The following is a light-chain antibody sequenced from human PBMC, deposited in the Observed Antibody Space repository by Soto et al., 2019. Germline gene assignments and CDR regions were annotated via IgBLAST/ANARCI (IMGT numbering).Light chain of an antibody. Sequence: VVLPQPPTTLALAPGERAPLSCRASQSVSSYLAWYQQKPGQAPRLLISDASSRATGIPDRFSGSGSGTGFTLTISRLEPEDFAVYYCQHYGTSITFGQGTRLEIK. J-gene: IGKJ5*01. CDR1: QSVSSY. CDR3: QHYGTSIT. CDR2: DAS. V-gene: IGKV3-20*01.